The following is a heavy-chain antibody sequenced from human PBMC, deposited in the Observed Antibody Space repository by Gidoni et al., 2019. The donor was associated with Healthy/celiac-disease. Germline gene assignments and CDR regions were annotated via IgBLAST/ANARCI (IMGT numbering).Heavy chain of an antibody. J-gene: IGHJ4*02. V-gene: IGHV3-72*01. D-gene: IGHD1-26*01. Sequence: EVQLVESGGGLVQPGGSLRTSCAASGFTFSDHYMDWVRQAPGKGLEWVGRTRNKANSYTTEYAASVKGRFTISRDDSKNSLYLQMNSLKTEDTAVYYCARVGKVGAPLVFDYWGQGTLVTVSS. CDR1: GFTFSDHY. CDR2: TRNKANSYTT. CDR3: ARVGKVGAPLVFDY.